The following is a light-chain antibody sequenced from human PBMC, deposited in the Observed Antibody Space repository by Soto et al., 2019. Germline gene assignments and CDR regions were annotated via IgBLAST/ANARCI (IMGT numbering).Light chain of an antibody. J-gene: IGKJ5*01. CDR3: QQYGTPRSVT. Sequence: EIVLTQSPGTLSLSPGERATLSCRAIQSVNSNYLVWYQQNPGQAPRLLIYGSSIRATGIPDRFSGSGSGTDFTLTISRLEPEDFAVYYCQQYGTPRSVTFGQGTRLEIK. V-gene: IGKV3-20*01. CDR1: QSVNSNY. CDR2: GSS.